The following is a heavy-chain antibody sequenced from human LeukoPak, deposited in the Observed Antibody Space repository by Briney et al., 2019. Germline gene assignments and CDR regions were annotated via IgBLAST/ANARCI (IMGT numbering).Heavy chain of an antibody. CDR2: ISSSGGST. D-gene: IGHD3-10*01. CDR1: GFTFSSYA. CDR3: ARRMGSGSYFWSLDY. V-gene: IGHV3-23*01. Sequence: TGGSLRLSCAASGFTFSSYAMSWVRQAPGKGLEWGSAISSSGGSTYYADSVKGRFTISRDNSKNTLYLQMNSLRAEDTAVYYCARRMGSGSYFWSLDYWGQGTLVTVSS. J-gene: IGHJ4*02.